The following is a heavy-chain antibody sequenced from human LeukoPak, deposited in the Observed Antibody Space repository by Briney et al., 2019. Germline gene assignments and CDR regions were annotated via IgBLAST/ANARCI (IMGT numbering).Heavy chain of an antibody. CDR2: ISGSGSGT. Sequence: PGGSLRLSCAPSVFTFSSYAMSWLRLAPGTGLEWVSTISGSGSGTYYADSVKGRFTISRDSSTNTLYLQMDSLRAEDTAVYFGAKDLSGSGAYYNRALDMWGEGTMVTVSS. D-gene: IGHD3-10*01. J-gene: IGHJ3*02. CDR3: AKDLSGSGAYYNRALDM. V-gene: IGHV3-23*01. CDR1: VFTFSSYA.